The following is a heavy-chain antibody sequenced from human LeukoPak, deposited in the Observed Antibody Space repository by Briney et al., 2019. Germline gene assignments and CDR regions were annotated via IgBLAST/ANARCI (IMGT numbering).Heavy chain of an antibody. CDR3: AGATSREAFDI. CDR2: VHYSGST. D-gene: IGHD2-2*01. J-gene: IGHJ3*02. V-gene: IGHV4-59*01. Sequence: SETLSLTCTVSGGSLSDYYWSWIRQPPGKRLEWMGYVHYSGSTNYTPSLKSRVTISINTSKNQFSLRLSPVTAADTAVYYCAGATSREAFDIWGQGTLVTVSS. CDR1: GGSLSDYY.